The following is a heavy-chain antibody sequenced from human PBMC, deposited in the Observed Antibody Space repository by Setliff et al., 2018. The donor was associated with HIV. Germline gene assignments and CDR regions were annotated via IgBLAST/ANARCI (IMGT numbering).Heavy chain of an antibody. CDR1: GYTLTELS. J-gene: IGHJ4*02. CDR2: FDPEDGNT. Sequence: ASVKVSCKVSGYTLTELSRHWVRQAPGKGLEWMGGFDPEDGNTIYAQKFQGRVTMTADTSTDTAYMELSSLRSEDTAVYYCAREQGGYYGSGSYDYWGQGTLVTVSS. D-gene: IGHD3-10*01. V-gene: IGHV1-24*01. CDR3: AREQGGYYGSGSYDY.